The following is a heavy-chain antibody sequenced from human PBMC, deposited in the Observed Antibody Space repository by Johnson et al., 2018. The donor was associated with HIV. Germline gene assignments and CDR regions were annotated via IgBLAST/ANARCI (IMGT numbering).Heavy chain of an antibody. J-gene: IGHJ3*02. CDR1: GLTFSNYG. D-gene: IGHD3-9*01. CDR3: AREEGTDILTRGDAFDI. Sequence: QMQLVESGGGVVQPGGSLRLSCAASGLTFSNYGSHWVRQAPGKGLEWVAVISFDGGAIYYADSVEGRFTISRDNSRDTLSLQMNSLRAEDTAVYYCAREEGTDILTRGDAFDIWGQGTMVTVSS. V-gene: IGHV3-30*19. CDR2: ISFDGGAI.